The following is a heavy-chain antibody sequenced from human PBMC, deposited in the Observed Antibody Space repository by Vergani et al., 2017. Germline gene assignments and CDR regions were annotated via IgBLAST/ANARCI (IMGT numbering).Heavy chain of an antibody. CDR2: IGTAGDT. CDR1: GFTFSTYD. CDR3: ARRDSSSPALDY. V-gene: IGHV3-13*01. D-gene: IGHD6-6*01. J-gene: IGHJ4*02. Sequence: VQLVESGGGLVTPGGSLRLSCAASGFTFSTYDMHWVRQATGKGLEWVSAIGTAGDTYYPGSVKGRFTISRENAKNSLYLQMNGLRAGDTAVYYCARRDSSSPALDYWGQGTLVTVSS.